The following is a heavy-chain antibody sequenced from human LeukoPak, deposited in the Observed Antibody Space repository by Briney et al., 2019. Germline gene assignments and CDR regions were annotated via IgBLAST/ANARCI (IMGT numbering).Heavy chain of an antibody. CDR2: ISSSSSYI. CDR3: ARDTPYSGSYSFDY. Sequence: GGSLRLSCAASGFTVSSNYMSWVRQAPGKGLEWVSSISSSSSYIYYADSVKGRFTISRDNAKNSLYLQMNSLRAEDTAVYYCARDTPYSGSYSFDYWGQGTLVTVSS. V-gene: IGHV3-21*01. CDR1: GFTVSSNY. D-gene: IGHD1-26*01. J-gene: IGHJ4*02.